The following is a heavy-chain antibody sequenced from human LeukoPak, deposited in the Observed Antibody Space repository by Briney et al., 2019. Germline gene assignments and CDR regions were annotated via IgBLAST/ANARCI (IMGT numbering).Heavy chain of an antibody. V-gene: IGHV3-66*01. Sequence: GGSLRLSCAASGFTLSTTYMTWVRQAPGKGLEWVSVIYSCGNTHYADSVMGRFTISRDNSKNTLYLQMNSLRAEDTAVYYCAKDRYYYDSSIGLYYFDYWGQGTLVTVSS. CDR2: IYSCGNT. CDR1: GFTLSTTY. J-gene: IGHJ4*02. CDR3: AKDRYYYDSSIGLYYFDY. D-gene: IGHD3-22*01.